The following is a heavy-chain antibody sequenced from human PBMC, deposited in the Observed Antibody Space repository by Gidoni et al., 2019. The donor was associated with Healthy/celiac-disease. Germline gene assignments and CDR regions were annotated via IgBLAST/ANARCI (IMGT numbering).Heavy chain of an antibody. CDR1: GFTFSNAW. J-gene: IGHJ4*02. V-gene: IGHV3-15*01. Sequence: VQLVESGGGLVKPGGSLRLSCAASGFTFSNAWMSWVRQAPGKGLGWVGRIKSKTDGGTTDYAAPVKGRFTISRDDSKNTLYLQMNSLKTEDTAVYYCTTARRITIFGVAPVAYDYWGQGTLVTVSS. D-gene: IGHD3-3*01. CDR3: TTARRITIFGVAPVAYDY. CDR2: IKSKTDGGTT.